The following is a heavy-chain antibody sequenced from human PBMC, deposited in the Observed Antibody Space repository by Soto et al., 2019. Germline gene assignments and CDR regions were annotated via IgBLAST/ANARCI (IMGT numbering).Heavy chain of an antibody. CDR3: ARNNYQEITFGGVIDPLLPYFDY. CDR1: GYSFTSYW. V-gene: IGHV5-51*01. D-gene: IGHD3-16*02. CDR2: IYPGDSDT. Sequence: GESLKISCKGSGYSFTSYWIGWVRQMPGKGLEWMGIIYPGDSDTRYSPSFQGQVTISADKSISTAYLQWSSLKASDTAMYYCARNNYQEITFGGVIDPLLPYFDYWGQGTLVTVSS. J-gene: IGHJ4*02.